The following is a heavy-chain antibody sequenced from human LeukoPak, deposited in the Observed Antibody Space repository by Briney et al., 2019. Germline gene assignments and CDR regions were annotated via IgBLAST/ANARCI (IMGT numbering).Heavy chain of an antibody. CDR3: ARDLGDYAKYYFDY. J-gene: IGHJ4*02. D-gene: IGHD4-17*01. Sequence: ASVKVSCKASGYNFRSYAIHWVRQAPGQRLEWMGWISAYNGNTNYAQKLQGRVTMTTDTSTSTAYMELRSLRSDDTAVYYCARDLGDYAKYYFDYWGQGTLVTVSS. CDR2: ISAYNGNT. CDR1: GYNFRSYA. V-gene: IGHV1-18*01.